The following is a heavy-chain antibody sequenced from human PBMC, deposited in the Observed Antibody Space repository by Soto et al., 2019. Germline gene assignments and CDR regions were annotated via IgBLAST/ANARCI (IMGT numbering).Heavy chain of an antibody. Sequence: QVQLVQSGAEVRKPGSSLRVSCKSSGATFSTTGISWVRQAPGQGLEWMGGIIPLFGTPKYARKFQGRVSITADESTNTVYMELNRRRPDDAAVYYCARASPVICGGDPCYRLDSSFDSWGQGSLVIVSS. CDR1: GATFSTTG. J-gene: IGHJ5*01. CDR2: IIPLFGTP. CDR3: ARASPVICGGDPCYRLDSSFDS. V-gene: IGHV1-69*01. D-gene: IGHD2-21*02.